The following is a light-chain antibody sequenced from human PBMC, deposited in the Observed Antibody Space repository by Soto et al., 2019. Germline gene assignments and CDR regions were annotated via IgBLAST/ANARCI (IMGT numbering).Light chain of an antibody. CDR1: QSISSW. CDR3: QEYNSYSGT. CDR2: DAS. V-gene: IGKV1-5*01. Sequence: DIQITQSPSTLSASVGDRVTITCRASQSISSWLAWYQQKPGKAPKLLIYDASSLESGVPSRFSGSGAGTEFTLTISSLQPDDVATDYCQEYNSYSGTFGQGTKVDIK. J-gene: IGKJ1*01.